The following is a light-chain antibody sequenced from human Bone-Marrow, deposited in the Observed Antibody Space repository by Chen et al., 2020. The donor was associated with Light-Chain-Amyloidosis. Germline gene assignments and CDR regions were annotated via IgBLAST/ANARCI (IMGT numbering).Light chain of an antibody. CDR3: QSADSSGTYEVI. V-gene: IGLV3-25*03. Sequence: SSQLTPPPSVSVSPGQTARITCSGDDLPTKYAYWYQQKPVQAPVLVIHRDTERPSGISERFSGSSSGTTATLTISGVQAEDEADYHCQSADSSGTYEVIFGGGTKLTVL. CDR2: RDT. J-gene: IGLJ2*01. CDR1: DLPTKY.